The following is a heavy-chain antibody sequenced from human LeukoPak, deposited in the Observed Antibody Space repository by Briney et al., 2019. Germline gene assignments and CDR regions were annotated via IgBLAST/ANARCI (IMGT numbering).Heavy chain of an antibody. CDR1: GYTFTTYY. J-gene: IGHJ3*02. CDR2: INPSGGST. D-gene: IGHD1-26*01. CDR3: ARQKVEWELLPWSAFDI. V-gene: IGHV1-46*01. Sequence: ASVEVSRKASGYTFTTYYMHWVRQAPGQGLEWMGIINPSGGSTTYAQKFQGRVTMTRDTSTSTVYMDLSSLRSEDTAVYYCARQKVEWELLPWSAFDIWGQGTMVTVSS.